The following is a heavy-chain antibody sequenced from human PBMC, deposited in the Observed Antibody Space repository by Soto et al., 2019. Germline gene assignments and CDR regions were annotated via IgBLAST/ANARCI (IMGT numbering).Heavy chain of an antibody. Sequence: SETLSLTCTVSGGSISSYYWSWIRQPPGKGLEWIGYIYYSGSTNYNPSLKSRVTISVDTSKNQFSLKLSSVTAADTAVYYCARHQRYCSGGSCYSVNGADYWGQGTLVTVSS. J-gene: IGHJ4*02. CDR2: IYYSGST. V-gene: IGHV4-59*08. CDR1: GGSISSYY. D-gene: IGHD2-15*01. CDR3: ARHQRYCSGGSCYSVNGADY.